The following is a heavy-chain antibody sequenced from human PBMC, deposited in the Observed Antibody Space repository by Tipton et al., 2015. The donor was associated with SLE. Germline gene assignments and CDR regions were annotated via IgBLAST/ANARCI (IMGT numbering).Heavy chain of an antibody. CDR2: IYSGGST. CDR1: GFTVSSNY. J-gene: IGHJ4*02. V-gene: IGHV3-66*04. D-gene: IGHD6-19*01. Sequence: SLRLSCAASGFTVSSNYMSWVRQAPGTGLEWVSVIYSGGSTYYADSVKGRFTISRDNAKKSQYLQMNSLRAEDTAVYYCARQGIAVAHGDYWGQGTLVTVSS. CDR3: ARQGIAVAHGDY.